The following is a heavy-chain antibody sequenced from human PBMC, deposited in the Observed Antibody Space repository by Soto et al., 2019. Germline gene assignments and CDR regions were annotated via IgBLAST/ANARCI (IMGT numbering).Heavy chain of an antibody. V-gene: IGHV3-23*01. CDR3: AKAGDNYYDSSGLCDY. CDR2: ISGSGGST. Sequence: GGSLRLSCAASGFTFSSYAMSWVRQAPGKGLEWVSAISGSGGSTYYADSVKGRFTISRDNSKNTLYLQMNSLRAEDTAVYYCAKAGDNYYDSSGLCDYWGQGTLVTVSS. D-gene: IGHD3-22*01. CDR1: GFTFSSYA. J-gene: IGHJ4*02.